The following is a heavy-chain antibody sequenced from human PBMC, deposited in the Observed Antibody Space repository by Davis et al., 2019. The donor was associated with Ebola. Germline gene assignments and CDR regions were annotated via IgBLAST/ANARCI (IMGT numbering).Heavy chain of an antibody. V-gene: IGHV3-23*01. Sequence: GESLKISCAASGFVFSSYVMSWVRRAPGKGLEWVSTLGLSADTYYADSVKGRFTISRDNSKNTLYLQMNGLRVEDTAIYYCAKDTSNIWFDIWGPGTNVTVSS. CDR3: AKDTSNIWFDI. CDR1: GFVFSSYV. CDR2: LGLSADT. D-gene: IGHD2/OR15-2a*01. J-gene: IGHJ3*02.